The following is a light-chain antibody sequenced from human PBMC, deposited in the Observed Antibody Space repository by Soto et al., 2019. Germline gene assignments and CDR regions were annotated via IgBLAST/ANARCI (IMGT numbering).Light chain of an antibody. CDR3: QKYNTSPLT. CDR2: AAS. Sequence: DIQMTQSPSSLSAFVGDRVTITCRASQGISNYLAWYQQKPGQVPNLLIYAASTLQSGVPARFSGSGSETEFTLTISSLQPEDVATYYCQKYNTSPLTFGGGTKVEIK. CDR1: QGISNY. V-gene: IGKV1-27*01. J-gene: IGKJ4*01.